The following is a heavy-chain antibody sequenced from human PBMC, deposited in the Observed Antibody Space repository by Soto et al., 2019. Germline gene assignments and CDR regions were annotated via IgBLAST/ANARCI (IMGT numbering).Heavy chain of an antibody. V-gene: IGHV3-11*01. D-gene: IGHD5-18*01. J-gene: IGHJ6*03. CDR3: ARAKVDTAMVTHYYYYYYMDV. CDR2: ISSSGSTI. Sequence: GGSLRLSCAASGFTFSDYYMSWIRQAPGKGLEWVSYISSSGSTIYYADSVKGRFTISRDNAKNSLYLQMNSLRAEDTAVYYCARAKVDTAMVTHYYYYYYMDVWGKGTTVTVSS. CDR1: GFTFSDYY.